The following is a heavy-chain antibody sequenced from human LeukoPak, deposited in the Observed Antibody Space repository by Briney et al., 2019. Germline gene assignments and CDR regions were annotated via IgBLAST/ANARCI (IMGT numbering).Heavy chain of an antibody. CDR3: ARDSLSGSSYDAFDI. CDR2: IHYNGRT. D-gene: IGHD1-26*01. V-gene: IGHV4-59*01. Sequence: PSETLSLTCTVSGGSISSYYWTWIRQPPGKGLEWIGYIHYNGRTNYNPSLKSRVTISVDTSKNHVSLKLSSVTAADTAVYYCARDSLSGSSYDAFDIWGQGTMVTVSS. J-gene: IGHJ3*02. CDR1: GGSISSYY.